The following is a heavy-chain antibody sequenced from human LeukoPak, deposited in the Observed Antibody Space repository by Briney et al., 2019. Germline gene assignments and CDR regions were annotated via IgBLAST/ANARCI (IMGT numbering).Heavy chain of an antibody. CDR2: ILHDGSNK. V-gene: IGHV3-33*01. J-gene: IGHJ4*02. Sequence: GGSLRLSCAASGFTFSSYGMHWVRQAPGKGLEWVAVILHDGSNKYYADSVKGRFTISRDNSKNTLYLQMNSLRAEDTAVYCCARGGTYYYDSSGYPFDYWGQGTLVTVS. D-gene: IGHD3-22*01. CDR1: GFTFSSYG. CDR3: ARGGTYYYDSSGYPFDY.